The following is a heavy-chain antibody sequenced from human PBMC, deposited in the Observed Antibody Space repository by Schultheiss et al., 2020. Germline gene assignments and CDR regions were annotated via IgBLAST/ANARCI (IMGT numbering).Heavy chain of an antibody. V-gene: IGHV1-8*02. D-gene: IGHD5-24*01. J-gene: IGHJ4*02. CDR3: ARGKGWLQLGIDS. Sequence: ASVKVSCKASGYTFTSYYMHWVRQATGQGLEWMGWLNPNSGNTGYAQQFQGRVTMTRSTSISTAYMELSSLTSEDTAVYYCARGKGWLQLGIDSWGQGTLVTVYS. CDR1: GYTFTSYY. CDR2: LNPNSGNT.